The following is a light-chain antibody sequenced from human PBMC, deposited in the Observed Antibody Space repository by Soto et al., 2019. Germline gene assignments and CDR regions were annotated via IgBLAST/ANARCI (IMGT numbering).Light chain of an antibody. J-gene: IGLJ3*02. CDR3: CSYAGSYTLV. CDR1: SSDVGAYNW. V-gene: IGLV2-11*01. CDR2: DVS. Sequence: QSALTQPRSVSGSPGQSVTISCAGTSSDVGAYNWVSWYQQHPGKVPKLIIYDVSRRPSGVPDRFSGSMSGNTASLTISGLQADDEADYYCCSYAGSYTLVFGGGTKLTVL.